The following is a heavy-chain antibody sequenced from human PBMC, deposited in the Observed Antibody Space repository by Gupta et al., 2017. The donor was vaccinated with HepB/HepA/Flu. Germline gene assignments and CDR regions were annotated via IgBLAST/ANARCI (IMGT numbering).Heavy chain of an antibody. V-gene: IGHV1-18*01. J-gene: IGHJ6*03. Sequence: QAPLVQSGAELAKPGASVKVSCEASGYNFRHYAITWVRQAPGQGLEWIGWITPFNGQTNYAQKFQGRVALTTDTSTRTAYMELWNLRSDDTAVYYCARRAGAYLLYYYMDVWGEGTAVTVSS. D-gene: IGHD2/OR15-2a*01. CDR1: GYNFRHYA. CDR2: ITPFNGQT. CDR3: ARRAGAYLLYYYMDV.